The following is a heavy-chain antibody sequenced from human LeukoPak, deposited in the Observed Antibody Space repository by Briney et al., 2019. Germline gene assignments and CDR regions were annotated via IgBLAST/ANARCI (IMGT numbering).Heavy chain of an antibody. D-gene: IGHD3-16*02. CDR2: IYYSGST. J-gene: IGHJ3*02. V-gene: IGHV4-59*01. Sequence: SETLSLTCTVSGGSISSYYWSWIRQPPGKGLEWIGYIYYSGSTNYNPSIKSRVTISVDTSKNQFSLKLSSVTAADTAVYYCARSLYDYIWGSYRPRGAFDIWGQGTMVTVSS. CDR1: GGSISSYY. CDR3: ARSLYDYIWGSYRPRGAFDI.